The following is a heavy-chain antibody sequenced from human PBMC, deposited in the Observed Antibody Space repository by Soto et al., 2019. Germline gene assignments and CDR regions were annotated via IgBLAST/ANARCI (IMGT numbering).Heavy chain of an antibody. J-gene: IGHJ4*02. CDR3: ARDGYDSSGYYFDY. D-gene: IGHD3-22*01. CDR2: ISYDGSNK. V-gene: IGHV3-30-3*01. Sequence: LRLSCAASGFTFSSYAMHWVRQAPGKGLEWVAVISYDGSNKYYADSVKGRFTISRDNSKNTLYLQMNSLRAEDTAVYYCARDGYDSSGYYFDYWGQETLVTVSS. CDR1: GFTFSSYA.